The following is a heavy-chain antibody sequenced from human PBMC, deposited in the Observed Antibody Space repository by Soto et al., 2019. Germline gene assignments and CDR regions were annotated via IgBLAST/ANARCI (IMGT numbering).Heavy chain of an antibody. Sequence: ETLSLTCTVSGASISSYYWSWIRQPPGKGLEWIGYIYYSGTTNYNPSLKSRVTMSVDTSKNHFSLNLSSVTAADTAVYYCARARGNFADFDSWGHGTLVTSPQ. CDR3: ARARGNFADFDS. V-gene: IGHV4-59*08. D-gene: IGHD3-10*01. CDR2: IYYSGTT. J-gene: IGHJ4*01. CDR1: GASISSYY.